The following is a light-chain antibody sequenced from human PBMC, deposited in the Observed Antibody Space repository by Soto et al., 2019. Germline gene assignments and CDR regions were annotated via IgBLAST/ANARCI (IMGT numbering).Light chain of an antibody. Sequence: ETVMTQSPATLSVSPGERATLCCRASQTVGSNLAWYQQTPGRAPRLLIYGASTRATGIPARFSGGGSGTEFTLTISSLQSEDFAVYYCQQYNDWPRTFGQGTKVEI. CDR1: QTVGSN. V-gene: IGKV3-15*01. J-gene: IGKJ1*01. CDR2: GAS. CDR3: QQYNDWPRT.